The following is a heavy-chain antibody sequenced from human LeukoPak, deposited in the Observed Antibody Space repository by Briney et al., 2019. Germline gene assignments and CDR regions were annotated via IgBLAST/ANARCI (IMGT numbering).Heavy chain of an antibody. Sequence: GGSLRLSCAASGFTFSGYGMHWVRQAPGKGLEWVAFVRSDASNKYYADSVKGRFTISRDNSKNTLYLQMNSLRVEDTAMYYCAEGRDTSLVRLDYWGQGTLVTVSS. CDR1: GFTFSGYG. CDR3: AEGRDTSLVRLDY. CDR2: VRSDASNK. D-gene: IGHD5-18*01. V-gene: IGHV3-30*02. J-gene: IGHJ4*02.